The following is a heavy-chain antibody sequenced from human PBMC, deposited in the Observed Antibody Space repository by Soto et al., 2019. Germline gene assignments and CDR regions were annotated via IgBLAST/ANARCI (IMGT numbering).Heavy chain of an antibody. J-gene: IGHJ3*02. Sequence: ASVKVSCKASGGTFSSYAISWVRQAPGQGLEWMGGIIPIFGTANYAQKFQGRVTITADESTSTAYMELSSLRSEDTAVYYCARAPDYDILTGLYAFDIWGQGTMVTVS. CDR1: GGTFSSYA. D-gene: IGHD3-9*01. V-gene: IGHV1-69*13. CDR2: IIPIFGTA. CDR3: ARAPDYDILTGLYAFDI.